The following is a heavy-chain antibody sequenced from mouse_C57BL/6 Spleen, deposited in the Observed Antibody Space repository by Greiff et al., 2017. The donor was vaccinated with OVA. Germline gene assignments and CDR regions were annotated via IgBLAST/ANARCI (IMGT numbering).Heavy chain of an antibody. V-gene: IGHV5-17*01. CDR3: ARGGDYGVDY. CDR1: GFTFSDYG. Sequence: EVMLVESGGGLVKPGGSLKLSCAASGFTFSDYGMHWVRQAPEKGLEWVAYISSGSSTIYYADTVKGRFTISRDNAKNTLFLQMTSLRSEDTAMYYCARGGDYGVDYWGQGTTLTVSS. D-gene: IGHD2-4*01. J-gene: IGHJ2*01. CDR2: ISSGSSTI.